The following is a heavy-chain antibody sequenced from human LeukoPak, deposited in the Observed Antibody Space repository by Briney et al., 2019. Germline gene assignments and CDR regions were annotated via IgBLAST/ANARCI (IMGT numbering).Heavy chain of an antibody. CDR2: MNPNSGNT. V-gene: IGHV1-8*01. CDR3: ATASTVTTERGSVVRAFDI. D-gene: IGHD4-17*01. J-gene: IGHJ3*02. Sequence: ASVKVSCKASGYAFTSYDINWVRQATGQGLEWMGWMNPNSGNTGYAQKFQGRVTMTRSTSISTAYMELSSLRSEDTAVYYCATASTVTTERGSVVRAFDIWGQGTMVTVSS. CDR1: GYAFTSYD.